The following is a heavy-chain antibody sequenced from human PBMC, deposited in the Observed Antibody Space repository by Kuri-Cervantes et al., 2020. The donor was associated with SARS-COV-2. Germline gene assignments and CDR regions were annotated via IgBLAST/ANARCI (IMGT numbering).Heavy chain of an antibody. J-gene: IGHJ5*02. Sequence: SETLSLTCAVYGGSFSGYYWSWIRRPPGEGLEWIGEINHSGSTNYNPSLKSRVTISVDTSKNQFSLKLSSVTAADTAVYYCARDPNANHNNWFDPWGQGTLVTVSS. CDR1: GGSFSGYY. V-gene: IGHV4-34*01. D-gene: IGHD4/OR15-4a*01. CDR2: INHSGST. CDR3: ARDPNANHNNWFDP.